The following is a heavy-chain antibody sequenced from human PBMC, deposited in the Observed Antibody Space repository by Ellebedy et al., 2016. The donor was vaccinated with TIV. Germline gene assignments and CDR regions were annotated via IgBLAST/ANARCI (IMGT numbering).Heavy chain of an antibody. J-gene: IGHJ4*02. CDR1: GFTSSSYG. D-gene: IGHD2-2*01. V-gene: IGHV3-33*05. CDR3: ARGTEVIPADF. Sequence: GESLKISXAASGFTSSSYGMHWVRQAPGKGLEWVATITIDGTDKYYGDTVKGRFSISRDNSKNTVYLQMNSLRAEDTAVYYCARGTEVIPADFWGQGALVTVSS. CDR2: ITIDGTDK.